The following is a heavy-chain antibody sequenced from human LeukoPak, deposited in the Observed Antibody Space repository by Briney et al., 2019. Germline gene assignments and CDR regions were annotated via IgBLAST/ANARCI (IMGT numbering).Heavy chain of an antibody. J-gene: IGHJ6*03. CDR1: GFTFSSCA. Sequence: QPGGSLRLSCAASGFTFSSCAMSWVRQAPGKGLEWVSAIRGSGESTFYADSVKGRFTISRDNSKNTLSLQMNSLRADDTAVYYCARVPRSYYYYYYMDVWGKGTTVTVSS. CDR3: ARVPRSYYYYYYMDV. V-gene: IGHV3-23*01. CDR2: IRGSGEST.